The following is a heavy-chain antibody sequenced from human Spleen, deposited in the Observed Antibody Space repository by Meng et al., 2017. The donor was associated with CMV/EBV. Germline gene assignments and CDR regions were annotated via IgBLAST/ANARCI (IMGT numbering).Heavy chain of an antibody. J-gene: IGHJ4*02. CDR1: GFTFSSYG. V-gene: IGHV3-30*02. CDR2: IRYDGSNK. Sequence: GGSLRLSCAASGFTFSSYGMHWVRQAPGKGLEWVAFIRYDGSNKYYADSVKGRFTISRDNSKNTLYLQMDSLKNEDTAVYHCARDPRGRMQLGQFDDWGQGILVTVSS. D-gene: IGHD5-18*01. CDR3: ARDPRGRMQLGQFDD.